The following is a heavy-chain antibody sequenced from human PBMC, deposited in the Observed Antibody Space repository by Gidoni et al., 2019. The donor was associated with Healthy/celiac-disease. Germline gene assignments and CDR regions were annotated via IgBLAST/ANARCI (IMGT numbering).Heavy chain of an antibody. CDR1: GGSISSYY. V-gene: IGHV4-59*01. CDR2: IYYSGST. J-gene: IGHJ5*02. D-gene: IGHD3-10*01. Sequence: QVQLQESGPGLVKPSATLSLTCTVSGGSISSYYWSWIRQPPGKGLEWIGYIYYSGSTNYNPSLKSRVTISVDTSKNQFSLKLSSVTAADTAVYYCARDRGWLDPWGQGTLVTVSS. CDR3: ARDRGWLDP.